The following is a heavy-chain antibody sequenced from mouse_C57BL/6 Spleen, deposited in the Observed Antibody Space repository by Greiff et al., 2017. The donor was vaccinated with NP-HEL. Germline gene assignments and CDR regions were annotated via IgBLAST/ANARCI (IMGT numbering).Heavy chain of an antibody. CDR1: GYTFTSYT. CDR2: INPSSGDT. Sequence: QVQLKQSGAELARPGASVKMSCKASGYTFTSYTMHWVKQRPGQGLEWIGYINPSSGDTKYNQKFKDKATLTADKSSSTAYMQLSSLTSEYSAVYYGARGGSSSWFAYWGQGTLVTVSA. V-gene: IGHV1-4*01. J-gene: IGHJ3*01. D-gene: IGHD1-1*01. CDR3: ARGGSSSWFAY.